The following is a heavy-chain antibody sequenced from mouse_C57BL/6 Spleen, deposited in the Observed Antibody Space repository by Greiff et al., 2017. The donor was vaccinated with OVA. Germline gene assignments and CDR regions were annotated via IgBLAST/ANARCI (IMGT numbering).Heavy chain of an antibody. D-gene: IGHD1-2*01. J-gene: IGHJ1*03. CDR1: GFTFSDYG. Sequence: EVQVVESGGGLVKPGGSLKLSCAASGFTFSDYGMHWVRQAPEKGLEWVAYISSGSSTIYYADTVKGRFTISRDNAKNTLFLQMTSLRSEDTAMYYCARARLRYFDVWGTGTTVTVSS. CDR2: ISSGSSTI. V-gene: IGHV5-17*01. CDR3: ARARLRYFDV.